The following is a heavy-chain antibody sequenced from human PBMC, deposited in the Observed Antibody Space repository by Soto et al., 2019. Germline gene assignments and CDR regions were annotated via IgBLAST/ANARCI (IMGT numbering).Heavy chain of an antibody. CDR2: ISYDGSNK. CDR3: ATDPEPLRASDAYFEY. J-gene: IGHJ4*02. V-gene: IGHV3-30*03. Sequence: GGSLRLSCAASGFTFSSYGMHGVRQAPGKGLEWVAVISYDGSNKYYADSVKGRFTISRDNSKNTLYLQMNSLRTEDTAVYYCATDPEPLRASDAYFEYWGQGTLVTVSS. D-gene: IGHD1-26*01. CDR1: GFTFSSYG.